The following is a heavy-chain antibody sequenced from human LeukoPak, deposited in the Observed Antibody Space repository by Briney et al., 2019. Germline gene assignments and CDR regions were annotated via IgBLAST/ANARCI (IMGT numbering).Heavy chain of an antibody. J-gene: IGHJ4*02. D-gene: IGHD3-16*02. Sequence: SETLSLTCAVYGGSFSGYYWSWIRQPPGKGLEWIGEINHSGSTNYNPSLKSRVTISVDTSKNQFSLKLSSVTAADTAVYYCARAGGIVDYWGRGTLVTVSS. CDR2: INHSGST. V-gene: IGHV4-34*01. CDR3: ARAGGIVDY. CDR1: GGSFSGYY.